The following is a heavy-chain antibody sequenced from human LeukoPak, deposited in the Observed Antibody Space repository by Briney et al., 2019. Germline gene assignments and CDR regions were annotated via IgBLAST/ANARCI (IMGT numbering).Heavy chain of an antibody. J-gene: IGHJ4*02. CDR2: ISYDGSNK. CDR3: AKSGQHDS. Sequence: GGSLRLSCAASGFTFSSYGMHWVRQAPGKGLEWVAVISYDGSNKYYADSVKGRFTISRDNSKNTLYLQMNSLRAEDTAVYYCAKSGQHDSWGQGTLVTVSS. D-gene: IGHD1-1*01. V-gene: IGHV3-30*18. CDR1: GFTFSSYG.